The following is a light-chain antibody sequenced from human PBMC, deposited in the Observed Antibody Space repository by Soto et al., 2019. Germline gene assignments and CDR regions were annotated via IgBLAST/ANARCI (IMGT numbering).Light chain of an antibody. CDR1: SSDVGGYNY. Sequence: QSALTQPASVSGSPGQSITISCTGTSSDVGGYNYVSWYQQHPGKAPNLIIFDVSNRPSGVSNRFSGSKSGNSASLTISGLQAEDEADYSCSSYTGSNTPVVFGGGPKLTV. V-gene: IGLV2-14*01. CDR2: DVS. CDR3: SSYTGSNTPVV. J-gene: IGLJ2*01.